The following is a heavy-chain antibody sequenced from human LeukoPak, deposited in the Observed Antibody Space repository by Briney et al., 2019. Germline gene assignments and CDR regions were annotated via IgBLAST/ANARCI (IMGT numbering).Heavy chain of an antibody. CDR1: GYSISSGYY. CDR3: ARVRSSSWPTPFDY. CDR2: IYHSGST. V-gene: IGHV4-38-2*02. J-gene: IGHJ4*02. D-gene: IGHD6-13*01. Sequence: SETLSLTCTVSGYSISSGYYWGWIRPPPGKGLAWIGSIYHSGSTYYNPSLKSRVTIAVDTSKNQFSLKLSSVTAADTAVYYCARVRSSSWPTPFDYWGQGTLVTVSS.